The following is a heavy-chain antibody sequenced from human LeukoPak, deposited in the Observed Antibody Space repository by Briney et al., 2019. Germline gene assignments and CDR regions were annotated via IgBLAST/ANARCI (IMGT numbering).Heavy chain of an antibody. J-gene: IGHJ6*03. CDR1: GGSISSYY. V-gene: IGHV4-59*01. Sequence: PSETLSLTCAVYGGSISSYYWNWIRQPPGKGLEWIGYIYYSGSTNYNPSLKSRVTISVDTSKNQFSLKLSSVTAADTAVYFCARGSYYSDSSGYSTYHYYYMDVWGKGTTVTVSS. CDR3: ARGSYYSDSSGYSTYHYYYMDV. CDR2: IYYSGST. D-gene: IGHD3-22*01.